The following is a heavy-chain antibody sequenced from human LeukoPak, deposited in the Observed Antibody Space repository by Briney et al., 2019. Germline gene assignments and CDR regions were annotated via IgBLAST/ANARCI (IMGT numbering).Heavy chain of an antibody. CDR3: AKERDAKGYFDY. J-gene: IGHJ4*02. Sequence: GGSLRLSCAASGFSFSTYAMSWVRQAPGQGLEWVSAISGSGKTYYPDSVKGRLTISRDNSKTTLFLQMNGLRAEDTAVYYCAKERDAKGYFDYWGQGTLVTVSS. CDR2: ISGSGKT. CDR1: GFSFSTYA. V-gene: IGHV3-23*01.